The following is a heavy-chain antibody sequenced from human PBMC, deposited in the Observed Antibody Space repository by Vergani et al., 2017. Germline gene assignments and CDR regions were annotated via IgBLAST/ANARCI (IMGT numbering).Heavy chain of an antibody. CDR1: GGSISSSSHY. Sequence: QLQLQESGPGLVKPSETLSLTCTVSGGSISSSSHYWGWIRQPPGKGLEWIGSMYYSGSTYYNPSLKSRVTISVDTSKNQFSLKLSSVTAADTAVYYCARVGEVNNWFDPWGQGTLVTVSS. D-gene: IGHD2-21*01. CDR2: MYYSGST. CDR3: ARVGEVNNWFDP. V-gene: IGHV4-39*07. J-gene: IGHJ5*02.